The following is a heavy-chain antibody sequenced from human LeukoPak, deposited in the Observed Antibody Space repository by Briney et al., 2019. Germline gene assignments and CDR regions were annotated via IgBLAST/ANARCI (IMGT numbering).Heavy chain of an antibody. CDR3: ASSSSWYSGLDY. V-gene: IGHV3-53*01. J-gene: IGHJ4*02. CDR1: GFIVSSNY. Sequence: GGSLRLSCAASGFIVSSNYMSWVRQAPGKGLEWVSVIYGGGSTYYADSVKGRFTMPRDNSKNTLYLQMNSLRAEDTAVYYCASSSSWYSGLDYWGQGTLVTVSS. CDR2: IYGGGST. D-gene: IGHD6-13*01.